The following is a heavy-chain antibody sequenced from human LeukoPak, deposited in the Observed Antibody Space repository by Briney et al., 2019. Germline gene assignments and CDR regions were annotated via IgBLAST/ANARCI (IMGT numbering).Heavy chain of an antibody. D-gene: IGHD3-22*01. CDR1: GFTFDDYA. J-gene: IGHJ4*02. V-gene: IGHV3-9*03. Sequence: GGSLRLSCAASGFTFDDYAMHWVRQAPGKGLEWVSGISWNSGSIGYADSVKGRFTISRDNAKNSLYLQMNCLRAEDMALYYCAKSRRPYYYDSSGFDYWGQGTLVTVSS. CDR3: AKSRRPYYYDSSGFDY. CDR2: ISWNSGSI.